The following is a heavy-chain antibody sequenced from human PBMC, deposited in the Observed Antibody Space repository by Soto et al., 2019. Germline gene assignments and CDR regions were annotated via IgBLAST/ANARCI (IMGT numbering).Heavy chain of an antibody. CDR3: ARVFNGGTAVAGVRFDP. CDR2: LHYTGSS. Sequence: QVQLHESGPGLVKPSETLSLTCTVSGDPITNYYWGWIRLPPGKGLQWIGSLHYTGSSNYNPSLKGRLTISIDTSKNQFSLNLASVTAADTAVYYCARVFNGGTAVAGVRFDPWGQGVLVTVSS. V-gene: IGHV4-59*01. D-gene: IGHD6-19*01. J-gene: IGHJ5*02. CDR1: GDPITNYY.